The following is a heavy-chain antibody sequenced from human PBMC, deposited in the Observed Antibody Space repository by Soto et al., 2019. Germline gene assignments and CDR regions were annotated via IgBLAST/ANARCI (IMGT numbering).Heavy chain of an antibody. V-gene: IGHV1-69*13. CDR3: ARDRDCGGDCYAFDY. CDR2: IIPIFGTA. Sequence: ASVKVSCTASGGTCSSYAISWVRQAPGQGLEWMGGIIPIFGTANYAQKFQGRVTITADESTSTAYMELSSLRSEDTAVFYCARDRDCGGDCYAFDYWGLGTLVTVSS. D-gene: IGHD2-21*02. J-gene: IGHJ4*02. CDR1: GGTCSSYA.